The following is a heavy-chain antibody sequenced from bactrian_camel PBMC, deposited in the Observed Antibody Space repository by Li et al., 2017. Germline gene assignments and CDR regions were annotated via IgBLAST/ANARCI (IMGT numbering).Heavy chain of an antibody. J-gene: IGHJ4*01. CDR3: AIRKCWSLRFDY. V-gene: IGHV3S53*01. D-gene: IGHD5*01. CDR2: VDDDGYT. CDR1: GNHYGSWC. Sequence: VQLVESGGGSVQPGGSLRLSCAVTGNHYGSWCMGWFRQALGKEREGVARVDDDGYTRYADSVKGRFTASRDNAKNALNLQMNSLKPEDTAMYYCAIRKCWSLRFDYWGQGTQVTVS.